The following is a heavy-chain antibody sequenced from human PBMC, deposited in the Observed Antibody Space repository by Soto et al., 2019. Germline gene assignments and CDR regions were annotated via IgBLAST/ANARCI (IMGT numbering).Heavy chain of an antibody. J-gene: IGHJ4*02. CDR3: ARGSTDSYPGSRIFDF. V-gene: IGHV3-23*01. CDR2: ITDTGGDA. D-gene: IGHD3-10*01. CDR1: GLTFGSRA. Sequence: GGSLRLSCVASGLTFGSRAMSWVRQAPGEGLQWVSTITDTGGDAKYADSVRGRFVISRDSSKKTLYLQMTSLTAEDSAMYFCARGSTDSYPGSRIFDFWGRGTLVTVSS.